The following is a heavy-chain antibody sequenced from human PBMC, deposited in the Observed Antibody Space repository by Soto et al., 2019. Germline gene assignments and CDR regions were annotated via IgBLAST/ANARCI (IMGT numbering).Heavy chain of an antibody. CDR3: ARDLSNAARRAGFFDY. V-gene: IGHV3-7*01. D-gene: IGHD6-6*01. J-gene: IGHJ4*02. CDR2: IKQDGSEK. CDR1: GFTFSSYW. Sequence: GGSLRLSCAASGFTFSSYWMSWVRQAPGKGLEWVANIKQDGSEKYYVDSVKGRFTISRDNAKNSLYLQMNSLRAEDTAVYYCARDLSNAARRAGFFDYWGQGTLVTVSS.